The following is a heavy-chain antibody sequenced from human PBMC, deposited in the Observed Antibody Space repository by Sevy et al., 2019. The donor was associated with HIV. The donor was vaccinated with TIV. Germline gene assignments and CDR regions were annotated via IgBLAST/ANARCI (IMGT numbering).Heavy chain of an antibody. D-gene: IGHD3-9*01. V-gene: IGHV4-59*08. CDR2: IYYSGSP. CDR1: GGSISSYY. Sequence: SETLSLTCTVSGGSISSYYWSWIRQPPGKGLEWIGYIYYSGSPNYNPSLKSRVTISVDTSKNQFSLKLSSVTAADTAVYYCARQTATYDILTGWNYYGVDVWGQGTTVTVSS. J-gene: IGHJ6*02. CDR3: ARQTATYDILTGWNYYGVDV.